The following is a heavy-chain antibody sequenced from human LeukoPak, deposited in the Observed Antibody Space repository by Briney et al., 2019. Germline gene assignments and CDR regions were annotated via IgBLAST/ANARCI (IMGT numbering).Heavy chain of an antibody. CDR1: GFTFSSYS. V-gene: IGHV3-30*02. CDR3: AKDFVVVPAAIVSGKNDAFDI. D-gene: IGHD2-2*01. Sequence: PGGSLRLSCAASGFTFSSYSMNWVRQAPGKGLEWVAFIRYDGSNKYYADSVKGRFTISRDNSKNTLYLQMNSLRAEDTAVYYCAKDFVVVPAAIVSGKNDAFDIWGQGTMVTVSS. J-gene: IGHJ3*02. CDR2: IRYDGSNK.